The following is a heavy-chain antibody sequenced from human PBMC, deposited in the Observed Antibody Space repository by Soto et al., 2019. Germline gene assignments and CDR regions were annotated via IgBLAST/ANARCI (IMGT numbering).Heavy chain of an antibody. V-gene: IGHV1-2*04. CDR3: ARGNYYDSSGYLGAFDI. CDR2: INPNSGST. J-gene: IGHJ3*02. CDR1: GYTFTGYY. D-gene: IGHD3-22*01. Sequence: ASVKVSCKASGYTFTGYYMHWVRQAPGQGLEWMGWINPNSGSTNYAQKFQGWVTMTTDTSISTAYMELSRLRSEDTAVYYCARGNYYDSSGYLGAFDIWGQGTMVTVSS.